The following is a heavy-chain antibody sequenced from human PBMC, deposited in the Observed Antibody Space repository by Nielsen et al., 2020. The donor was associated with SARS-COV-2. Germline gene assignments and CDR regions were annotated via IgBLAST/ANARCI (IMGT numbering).Heavy chain of an antibody. D-gene: IGHD2-2*01. J-gene: IGHJ6*02. CDR3: ARVYIVVVPAAIDYYGMDV. V-gene: IGHV4-61*02. CDR2: IYTSGST. Sequence: RQPPGKGLEWIGRIYTSGSTNYNPSLKSRVTISVDTSKNQFSLKLSSVTAADTAVYYCARVYIVVVPAAIDYYGMDVWGQGTTVTVSS.